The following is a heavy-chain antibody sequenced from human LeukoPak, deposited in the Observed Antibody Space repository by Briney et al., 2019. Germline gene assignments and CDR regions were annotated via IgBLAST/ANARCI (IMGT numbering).Heavy chain of an antibody. CDR1: GFTFDDYA. D-gene: IGHD1-14*01. CDR2: ISWNSGSI. J-gene: IGHJ4*02. V-gene: IGHV3-9*01. CDR3: ATEQGITGENYFDY. Sequence: GGSLRLFCAASGFTFDDYAMHWVRQAPGKGLEWVSGISWNSGSIGYADSVKGRFTISRDNAKNSLYLQMNSLRAEDTALYYCATEQGITGENYFDYWGQGTLVTVSS.